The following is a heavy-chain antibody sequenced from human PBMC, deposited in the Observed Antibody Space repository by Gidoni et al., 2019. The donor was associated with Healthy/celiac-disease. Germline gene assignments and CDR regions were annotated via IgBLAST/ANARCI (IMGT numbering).Heavy chain of an antibody. V-gene: IGHV3-48*03. CDR1: GFPVSSYE. CDR3: ARDGARIVGATTHSDY. Sequence: EVQLVESGGGLVQPGGSLRLSCAASGFPVSSYEMHWVRQGPGKGLGWVSYISSCGSTIYYEDSVKGRLTISRDNANNTLYLQMNSLRAEEKAVYYCARDGARIVGATTHSDYWGQGTLVTVSS. CDR2: ISSCGSTI. J-gene: IGHJ4*02. D-gene: IGHD1-26*01.